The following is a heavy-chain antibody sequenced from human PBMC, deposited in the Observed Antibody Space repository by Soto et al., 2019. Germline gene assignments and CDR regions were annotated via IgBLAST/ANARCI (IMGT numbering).Heavy chain of an antibody. CDR2: ISGSGGST. CDR3: AKASAPGGTYFPLRX. J-gene: IGHJ4*02. Sequence: GFLRLSCAASGFTFSSYGMSWVRQAPGKGLEWVSSISGSGGSTHYADSVKGRFTISRDNSKNTLYLQMNSLRAEDTAVYYCAKASAPGGTYFPLRXWGQGTLVTVSX. CDR1: GFTFSSYG. D-gene: IGHD1-26*01. V-gene: IGHV3-23*01.